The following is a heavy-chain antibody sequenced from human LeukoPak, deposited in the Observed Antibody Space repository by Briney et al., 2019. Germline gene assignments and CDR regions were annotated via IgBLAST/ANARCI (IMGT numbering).Heavy chain of an antibody. D-gene: IGHD6-6*01. Sequence: PSETLSLTCTVYGGSITSGSYYWSWIRQPAGKGLEWIGRIYASGSTNYNPSLKSRVTMSVDTSQNQFSLKLTSVTAADTAVYYCARDPSSSSRWFDPWGQGALVTVSS. CDR2: IYASGST. CDR1: GGSITSGSYY. J-gene: IGHJ5*02. CDR3: ARDPSSSSRWFDP. V-gene: IGHV4-61*02.